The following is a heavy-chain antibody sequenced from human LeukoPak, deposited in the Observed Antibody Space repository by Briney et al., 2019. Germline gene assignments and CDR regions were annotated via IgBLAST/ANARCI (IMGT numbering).Heavy chain of an antibody. J-gene: IGHJ3*01. CDR1: GGTFSSYA. Sequence: ASVKVSYKASGGTFSSYAISWVRQAPGQGLEWMGGIIPIFGTANYAQKFQGRVTITADKSTSTAYMELSSLRSEDTAVYYCAREGGGYCSGGSCYQLWGQGTMVTVSS. CDR2: IIPIFGTA. D-gene: IGHD2-15*01. CDR3: AREGGGYCSGGSCYQL. V-gene: IGHV1-69*06.